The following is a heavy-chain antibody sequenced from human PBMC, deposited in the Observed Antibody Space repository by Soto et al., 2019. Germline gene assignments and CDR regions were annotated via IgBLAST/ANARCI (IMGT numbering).Heavy chain of an antibody. J-gene: IGHJ3*02. V-gene: IGHV4-34*01. CDR2: MSHSGGT. CDR1: GGFVSSGTYY. Sequence: QVQLQQWGAGLLKPSETLSLTCAVYGGFVSSGTYYWSWIRQPPGKGLEWIGEMSHSGGTHVNPSLKSRVTISVDTLKNQFSLKMSSVTAADTALYYCARVERGTVTTVVDAFDIWGPGTMVTVSS. CDR3: ARVERGTVTTVVDAFDI. D-gene: IGHD1-1*01.